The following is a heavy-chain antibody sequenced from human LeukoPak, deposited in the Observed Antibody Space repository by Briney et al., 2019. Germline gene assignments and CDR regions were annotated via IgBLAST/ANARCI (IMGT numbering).Heavy chain of an antibody. CDR2: IYSAGGT. V-gene: IGHV3-53*04. D-gene: IGHD3-3*01. CDR3: ARFLGRITISGVVPYGMDV. Sequence: PGGSLRLSCVASGLNFDDSAMHWVRQAPGKGLEWVSLIYSAGGTYYTDSVKGRFTISRHSSKNTLYLQMNSLRGEDTAVYYCARFLGRITISGVVPYGMDVWGQGTTVTVSS. CDR1: GLNFDDSA. J-gene: IGHJ6*02.